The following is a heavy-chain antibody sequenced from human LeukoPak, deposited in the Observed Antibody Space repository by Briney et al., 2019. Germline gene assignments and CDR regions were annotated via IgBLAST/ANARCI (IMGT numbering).Heavy chain of an antibody. V-gene: IGHV3-53*01. D-gene: IGHD3-16*02. CDR3: AKGGLHDYVWGSYRFDRAWGYFDY. CDR1: GFTVSSNY. CDR2: IYSGGST. Sequence: GGSLRLSCAASGFTVSSNYMSWVRQAPGKGLEWVSVIYSGGSTYYADSVKGRFTISRDNSKNTLYLQMNSLRAEDTAVYYCAKGGLHDYVWGSYRFDRAWGYFDYWGQGTLVTVSS. J-gene: IGHJ4*02.